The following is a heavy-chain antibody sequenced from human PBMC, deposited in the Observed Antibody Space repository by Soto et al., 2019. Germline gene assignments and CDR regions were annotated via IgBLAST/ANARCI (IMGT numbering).Heavy chain of an antibody. D-gene: IGHD2-2*01. J-gene: IGHJ3*02. CDR2: INPSGGST. V-gene: IGHV1-46*03. Sequence: GASVKVSCKASGYTFASYYMHWVRQAPGQGLEWMGIINPSGGSTSYAQKFQGRVTMTRDSSTSTVYMELSSLRSEDTAVYYCARVTSTSSFLWAFDIWGQGTMVTVSS. CDR3: ARVTSTSSFLWAFDI. CDR1: GYTFASYY.